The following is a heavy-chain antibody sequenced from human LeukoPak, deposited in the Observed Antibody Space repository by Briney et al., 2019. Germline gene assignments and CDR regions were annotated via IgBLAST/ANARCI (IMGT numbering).Heavy chain of an antibody. CDR2: ISYDGSNK. D-gene: IGHD3-3*01. V-gene: IGHV3-30-3*01. CDR1: GFTFSSYA. Sequence: GRSLRLSCAASGFTFSSYAMHWVRQAPGKGLEWVAVISYDGSNKYYADSVKGRFTISRDNSKNTLYLQMNSLRAKDTAVYYCARDPRYYDFWSGYYPGYFDYWGQGTLVTVSS. CDR3: ARDPRYYDFWSGYYPGYFDY. J-gene: IGHJ4*02.